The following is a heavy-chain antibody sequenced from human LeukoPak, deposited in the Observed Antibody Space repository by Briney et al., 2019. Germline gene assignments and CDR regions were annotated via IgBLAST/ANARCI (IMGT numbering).Heavy chain of an antibody. CDR3: ARGYNGYDDYRKWDY. CDR2: INLKSGGT. Sequence: ASVKVSCKVSGYTFTDYYMHWVRQAPGQGLEWMGWINLKSGGTNCAQKFQGRVTLTRDTSTSTAYMEVSRLRSDDTAVYYCARGYNGYDDYRKWDYWGQGTLVTVSS. V-gene: IGHV1-2*02. CDR1: GYTFTDYY. J-gene: IGHJ4*02. D-gene: IGHD5-12*01.